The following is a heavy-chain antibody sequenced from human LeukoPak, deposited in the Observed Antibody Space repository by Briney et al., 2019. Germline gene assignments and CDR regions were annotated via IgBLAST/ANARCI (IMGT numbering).Heavy chain of an antibody. D-gene: IGHD3-10*01. V-gene: IGHV4-4*07. Sequence: ASETLSLTCTVSGGSISSYYWSWIRQPAGKGLKCIGRIYNSGSTNYNTSYNPSLTSRVTMSVDTSKNQFSLKLNSVSAAETAVYFCARAIWYGSGTTAFDYWGQGTLVTVSP. J-gene: IGHJ4*02. CDR1: GGSISSYY. CDR2: IYNSGST. CDR3: ARAIWYGSGTTAFDY.